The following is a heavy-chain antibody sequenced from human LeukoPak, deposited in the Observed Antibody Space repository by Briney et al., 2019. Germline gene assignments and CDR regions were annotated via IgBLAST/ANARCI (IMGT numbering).Heavy chain of an antibody. CDR2: ISSSSSYI. D-gene: IGHD6-19*01. J-gene: IGHJ4*02. Sequence: GGTLRLSCTASGFTFTIYTMNWFRKAPGKGLEWASSISSSSSYIFYADSMKGRFIISRDNGKNSLYLQMNSLRAEDTAVYYCARDVSYSSDFNYWGQGTLVTVSS. CDR3: ARDVSYSSDFNY. V-gene: IGHV3-21*01. CDR1: GFTFTIYT.